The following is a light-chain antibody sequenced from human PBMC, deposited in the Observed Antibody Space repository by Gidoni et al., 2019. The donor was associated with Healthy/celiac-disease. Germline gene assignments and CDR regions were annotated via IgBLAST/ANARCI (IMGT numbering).Light chain of an antibody. V-gene: IGKV3-20*01. CDR2: GAS. CDR3: QQYGSSPRVT. J-gene: IGKJ4*01. CDR1: QSVSSSY. Sequence: EIVLMHSPGTLSLSPAERATLPCRGSQSVSSSYLPWYQQKPGQAARRLLYGASSRATGIPDRFSGSGAWTEFTLTIIRLEPEDFAVDYCQQYGSSPRVTFGGGTKVEIK.